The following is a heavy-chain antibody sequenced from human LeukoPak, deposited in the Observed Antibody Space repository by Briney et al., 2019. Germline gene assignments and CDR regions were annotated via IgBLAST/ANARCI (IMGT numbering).Heavy chain of an antibody. J-gene: IGHJ4*02. CDR2: ISSSSSTI. CDR3: ARGHNFSRLHPFDY. CDR1: GFTFSSYS. V-gene: IGHV3-48*02. Sequence: QAGESLRLSCAASGFTFSSYSMNWVRQAPGKGVGGVSYISSSSSTIYYADAVKGRFTIPRDNAKNSLYLQMNSLRDEDTAVYSCARGHNFSRLHPFDYWGQGTLVTVSS. D-gene: IGHD5-18*01.